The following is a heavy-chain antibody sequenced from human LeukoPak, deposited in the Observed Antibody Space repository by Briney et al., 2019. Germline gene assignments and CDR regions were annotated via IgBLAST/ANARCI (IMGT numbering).Heavy chain of an antibody. CDR3: TRGSIAYYYMDV. CDR1: GGSISSYY. V-gene: IGHV4-59*01. D-gene: IGHD3-22*01. J-gene: IGHJ6*03. Sequence: SKTLSLTCTVSGGSISSYYWGWIRQPPGKGLEWIGNIYYSGSTNYNPSLKSRVTISVDTSKNQFSLKLSSVTAADTAVYYCTRGSIAYYYMDVWGKGTTVTISS. CDR2: IYYSGST.